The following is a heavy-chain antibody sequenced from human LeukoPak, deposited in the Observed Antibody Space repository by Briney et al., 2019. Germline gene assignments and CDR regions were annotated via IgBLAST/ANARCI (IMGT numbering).Heavy chain of an antibody. J-gene: IGHJ4*02. CDR3: AREKRYCTNGVCYNRLDY. CDR2: INPNSGGT. CDR1: GYTFTGYY. V-gene: IGHV1-2*02. D-gene: IGHD2-8*01. Sequence: ASVKVSCKASGYTFTGYYMHWVRQAPGQGLEWIGWINPNSGGTNYAQKFQGRVTMTRDTSISTAYMELSRLRSDDTAVYYCAREKRYCTNGVCYNRLDYWGQGTLVTVSS.